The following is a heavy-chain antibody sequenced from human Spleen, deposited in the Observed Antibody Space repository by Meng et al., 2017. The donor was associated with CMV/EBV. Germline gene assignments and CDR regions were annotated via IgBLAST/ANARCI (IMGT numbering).Heavy chain of an antibody. J-gene: IGHJ6*02. D-gene: IGHD1-14*01. V-gene: IGHV3-30*04. CDR3: ATGVDV. CDR2: ISYDGSNK. CDR1: GYTFTAHY. Sequence: SCKASGYTFTAHYFHWVRQAPGKGLEWVAVISYDGSNKYYADSVKGRFTISRDNSKNTLYLQMNSLRAEDTAVYYCATGVDVWGQGTTVTVSS.